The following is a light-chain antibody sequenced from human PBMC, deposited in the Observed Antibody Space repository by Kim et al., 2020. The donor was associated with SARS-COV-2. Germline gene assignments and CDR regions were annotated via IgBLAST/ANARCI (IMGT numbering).Light chain of an antibody. CDR3: QQYKSYPT. Sequence: SEADMVTISGRSRQSIRSSLACYQQNPRKDPKPLIYKASSLESGVPTRLSGSGSGTEFTLTISSLQPDDFATYYRQQYKSYPTFGQGTKVDIK. CDR2: KAS. CDR1: QSIRSS. J-gene: IGKJ1*01. V-gene: IGKV1-5*03.